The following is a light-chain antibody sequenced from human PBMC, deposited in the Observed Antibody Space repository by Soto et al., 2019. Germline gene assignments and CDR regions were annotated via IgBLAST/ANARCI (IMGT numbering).Light chain of an antibody. J-gene: IGLJ3*02. V-gene: IGLV1-51*01. CDR3: GTWDSSLSVWV. CDR2: DNN. CDR1: SSNIGSNY. Sequence: QSVLTQPPPVSAAPGQKVTISCSGSSSNIGSNYVSWYQQLPGTAPKLLIYDNNKRPSGIPDRFSGSKSGTSATLGITGLQTGDEADYYCGTWDSSLSVWVFGGGTQLP.